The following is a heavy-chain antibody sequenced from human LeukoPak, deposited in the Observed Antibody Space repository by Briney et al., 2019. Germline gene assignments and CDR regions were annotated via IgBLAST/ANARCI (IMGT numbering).Heavy chain of an antibody. Sequence: PGGSLRLSCAASGFTFSSYGMTWVRQAPGKGLERVSGITDSGGGTYYADSVKGRFTISRDNSKNTLYLQMNSLRAEDTAVYYCAKVGHSYGPLDYWGQGTLVTVSS. CDR3: AKVGHSYGPLDY. D-gene: IGHD5-18*01. CDR2: ITDSGGGT. V-gene: IGHV3-23*01. J-gene: IGHJ4*02. CDR1: GFTFSSYG.